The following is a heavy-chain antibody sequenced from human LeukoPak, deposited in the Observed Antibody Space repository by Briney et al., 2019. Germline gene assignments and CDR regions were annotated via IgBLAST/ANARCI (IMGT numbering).Heavy chain of an antibody. CDR1: GGSISSGGYS. CDR3: ARAYRDYGGNSD. J-gene: IGHJ4*02. V-gene: IGHV4-30-2*01. CDR2: IYHSGST. D-gene: IGHD4-23*01. Sequence: SETLSLTCAVSGGSISSGGYSWSWIRQPPGKGLEWIGYIYHSGSTYYSPSLKSRVTISVDRSKNQFSLKLSSATAADTAVYYCARAYRDYGGNSDWGQGTLVTVSS.